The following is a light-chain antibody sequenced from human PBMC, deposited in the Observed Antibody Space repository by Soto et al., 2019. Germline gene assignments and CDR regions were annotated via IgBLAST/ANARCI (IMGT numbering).Light chain of an antibody. CDR1: QSISTW. J-gene: IGKJ5*01. V-gene: IGKV1-5*01. CDR3: QQYDSFSST. Sequence: DIQMTHSPSTLSASVGDRVTIXXRASQSISTWLAWYQQKPGRAPKXLIYDSSSLESGVPSRFSGSGSGTEFSLTISSLQPDDFATYYCQQYDSFSSTFGQGTRLEIK. CDR2: DSS.